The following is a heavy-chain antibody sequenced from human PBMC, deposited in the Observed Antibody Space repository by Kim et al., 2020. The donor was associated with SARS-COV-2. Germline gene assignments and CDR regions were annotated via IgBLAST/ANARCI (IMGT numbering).Heavy chain of an antibody. CDR2: ISYDGSNK. CDR3: AKDQGTGYSGAGY. CDR1: GFTFSSYG. V-gene: IGHV3-30*18. J-gene: IGHJ4*02. Sequence: GGSLRLSCAASGFTFSSYGMHWVRQAPGKGLEWVAVISYDGSNKYYADSVKGRFTISRDNSKNTLYLQMNSLRAEDTAVYYCAKDQGTGYSGAGYWGQGTLVTVSS. D-gene: IGHD6-13*01.